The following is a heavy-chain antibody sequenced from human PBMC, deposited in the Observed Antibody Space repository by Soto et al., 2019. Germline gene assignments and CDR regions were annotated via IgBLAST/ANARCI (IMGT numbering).Heavy chain of an antibody. Sequence: QVQLMESGGGVVQPGRSLRLSCAASGFTFNTYAMHWVRQAPGKGLEWVAVITPDGTEQYYADSVTGRFTISRDNSKNTLYLQMNSLGLEDMSIYHCAKRGILGAQGMAYFDLWGRGTLVTVSS. CDR2: ITPDGTEQ. D-gene: IGHD1-26*01. J-gene: IGHJ2*01. CDR3: AKRGILGAQGMAYFDL. V-gene: IGHV3-30*18. CDR1: GFTFNTYA.